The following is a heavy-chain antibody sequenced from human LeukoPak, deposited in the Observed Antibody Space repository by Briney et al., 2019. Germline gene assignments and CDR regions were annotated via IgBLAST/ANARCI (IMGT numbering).Heavy chain of an antibody. CDR1: GFTFSSYA. Sequence: GGSLRLSCAASGFTFSSYAMSWVRQAPGKGLEWVSYISSSRGTIHYADSVKGRFTISRDNAKNLLFLQMDSLRDEDTAVYYCARDEAYSGTYAVTWGQGTLVTVSS. V-gene: IGHV3-48*02. CDR3: ARDEAYSGTYAVT. J-gene: IGHJ5*02. CDR2: ISSSRGTI. D-gene: IGHD1-26*01.